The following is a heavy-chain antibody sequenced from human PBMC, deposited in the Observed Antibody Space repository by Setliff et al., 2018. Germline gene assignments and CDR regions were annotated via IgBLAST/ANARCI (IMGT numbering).Heavy chain of an antibody. CDR2: IYTSGST. CDR1: GGSISSYY. Sequence: SETLSLTCTVSGGSISSYYWSWIRQPAGKGLEWIGRIYTSGSTNYNPSLKSRVTMSVDTSKNQFSLKLSSVTAADTDVYYCARDSRGNPPNYMDVWGKGTTVTVSS. V-gene: IGHV4-4*07. J-gene: IGHJ6*03. CDR3: ARDSRGNPPNYMDV.